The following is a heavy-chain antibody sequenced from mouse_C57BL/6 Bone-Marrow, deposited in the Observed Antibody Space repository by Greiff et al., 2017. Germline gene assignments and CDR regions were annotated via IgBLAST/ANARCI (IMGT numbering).Heavy chain of an antibody. D-gene: IGHD2-12*01. CDR3: ASGAYYKGYYSKDY. CDR2: IYPRSGNT. Sequence: QVQLKQSGAELARPGASVKLSCKASGYTFTSYGISWVKQSTGQGLEWIGEIYPRSGNTYYNEKFKGKATLTADKSSSTAYMELRSLTSEDSAVYFCASGAYYKGYYSKDYWGQGTSVTVSS. J-gene: IGHJ4*01. CDR1: GYTFTSYG. V-gene: IGHV1-81*01.